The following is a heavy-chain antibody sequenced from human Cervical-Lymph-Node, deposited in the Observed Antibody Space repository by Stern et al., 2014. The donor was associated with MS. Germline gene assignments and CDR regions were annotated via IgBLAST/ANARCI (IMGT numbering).Heavy chain of an antibody. V-gene: IGHV4-59*01. Sequence: VQLVESGPGLLRPSETLSLTCTVSGASITSYYWSWIRQPPGKGLEWIGYIYHRGNTNYNASLKGRVAISIGTSKTQFSLRLSSVTAADTAGYYCARATDLWGQGTLVTVSS. CDR1: GASITSYY. CDR2: IYHRGNT. J-gene: IGHJ5*02. CDR3: ARATDL.